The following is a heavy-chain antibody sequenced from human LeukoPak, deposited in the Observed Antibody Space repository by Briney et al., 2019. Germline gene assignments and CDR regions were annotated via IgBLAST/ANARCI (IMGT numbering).Heavy chain of an antibody. J-gene: IGHJ4*02. Sequence: SETLSLTCTVSGGSISSYYWSWIRQPAGKGLEWIGRIYTSGSTNYNPSPKSRVTMSVDTSKNQFSLKLSSVTAADTAVYYCASSSALYGGPAILDYWGQGTLVTVSS. V-gene: IGHV4-4*07. CDR2: IYTSGST. D-gene: IGHD4-23*01. CDR1: GGSISSYY. CDR3: ASSSALYGGPAILDY.